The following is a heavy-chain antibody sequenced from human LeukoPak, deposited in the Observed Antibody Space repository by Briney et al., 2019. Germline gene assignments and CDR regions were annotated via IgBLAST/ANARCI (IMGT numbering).Heavy chain of an antibody. V-gene: IGHV1-69*05. Sequence: SVKVSCKASGGTFSSYAISWVRQAPGQGLEWMGGIIPIFGTANYAQKFQGRVTITTDESTSTAYMELSSLRSDDTAVYYCARPSYSGSLRFQVAFDIWGQGTMVTVSS. CDR2: IIPIFGTA. J-gene: IGHJ3*02. CDR1: GGTFSSYA. D-gene: IGHD1-26*01. CDR3: ARPSYSGSLRFQVAFDI.